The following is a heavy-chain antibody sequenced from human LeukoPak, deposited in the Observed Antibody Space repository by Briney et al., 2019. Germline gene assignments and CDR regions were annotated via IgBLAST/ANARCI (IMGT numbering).Heavy chain of an antibody. CDR2: INPNSGGT. CDR3: ARDGPPYCSSTSCYMSNRFDP. J-gene: IGHJ5*02. CDR1: GYTFTGYY. Sequence: ASVKVSCKASGYTFTGYYMHWVRQAPGQGLEWMGWINPNSGGTNYAQKFQGRVTMTRDTSISTAYMELSRLRSDDTAVYYCARDGPPYCSSTSCYMSNRFDPWGQGTLVTVSS. D-gene: IGHD2-2*02. V-gene: IGHV1-2*02.